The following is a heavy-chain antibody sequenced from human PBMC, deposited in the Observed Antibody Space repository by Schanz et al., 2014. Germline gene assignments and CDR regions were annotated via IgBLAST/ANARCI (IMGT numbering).Heavy chain of an antibody. D-gene: IGHD3-3*01. V-gene: IGHV1-18*04. Sequence: QVQLGQSGSELKKPGASVKVSCTASGYTFPSYGISWVRQAPGQGLEWMGWINVYNGDTKFAKTFQDRVTLTTDTSTSTAYMELRSLRSDDTAVYYCARGTRVRTTDFWSGLYYFDYWGQGTLVTVSS. J-gene: IGHJ4*02. CDR3: ARGTRVRTTDFWSGLYYFDY. CDR2: INVYNGDT. CDR1: GYTFPSYG.